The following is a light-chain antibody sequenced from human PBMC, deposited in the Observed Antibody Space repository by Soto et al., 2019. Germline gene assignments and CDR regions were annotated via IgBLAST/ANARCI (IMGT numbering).Light chain of an antibody. Sequence: EIVLTQSPVTLSLSPGYIATLSFRASQTISSTYLAWYQQNPGQAPRLLIYAASTRATGAPDRFSGSGSGTDFTLTISRLEPEDFAVYYCQQYGSSPKTFGQGTKVDIK. CDR1: QTISSTY. CDR3: QQYGSSPKT. J-gene: IGKJ1*01. V-gene: IGKV3-20*01. CDR2: AAS.